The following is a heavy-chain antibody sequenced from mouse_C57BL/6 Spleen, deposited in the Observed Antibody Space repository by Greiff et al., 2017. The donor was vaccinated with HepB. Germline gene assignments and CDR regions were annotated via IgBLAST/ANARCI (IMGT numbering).Heavy chain of an antibody. CDR2: INYDGSST. J-gene: IGHJ2*01. D-gene: IGHD2-10*01. CDR1: GFTFSDYY. V-gene: IGHV5-16*01. Sequence: EVMLVESEGGLVQPGSSMKLSCTASGFTFSDYYMAWVRQVPEKGLEWVANINYDGSSTYYLDSLKSRFIISRDNAKNILYLQMSSLKSEDTATYYCARADSYSHFDYWGQGTTLTVSS. CDR3: ARADSYSHFDY.